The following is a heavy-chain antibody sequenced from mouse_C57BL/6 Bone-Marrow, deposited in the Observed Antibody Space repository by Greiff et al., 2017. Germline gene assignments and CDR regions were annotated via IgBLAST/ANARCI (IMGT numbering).Heavy chain of an antibody. CDR3: TTYRDYFDY. J-gene: IGHJ2*01. CDR2: IDPENGDT. Sequence: EVMLVESGAELVRPGASVTLSCTASGFNIKDDYMHWVKQRPEQGLEWIGWIDPENGDTEYASKFQGKATITADTSSNTAYLQLSRMTSEDTAVYYCTTYRDYFDYWGQGTTLTVSS. V-gene: IGHV14-4*01. CDR1: GFNIKDDY.